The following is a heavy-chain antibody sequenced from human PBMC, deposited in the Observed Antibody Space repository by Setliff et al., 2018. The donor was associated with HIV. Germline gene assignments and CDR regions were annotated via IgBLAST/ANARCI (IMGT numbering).Heavy chain of an antibody. CDR1: GFSFNTYW. CDR3: AKTLPTLYPPHDYYFAMDV. D-gene: IGHD2-15*01. CDR2: ISGSGDST. V-gene: IGHV3-23*01. Sequence: PGGSLRLSCAASGFSFNTYWMSWVRQAPGKGLEWVSVISGSGDSTFYADSLKGRFTISRDNSKNTLYLQMNSLRAEDTAVYYCAKTLPTLYPPHDYYFAMDVWGQGTTVTVSS. J-gene: IGHJ6*02.